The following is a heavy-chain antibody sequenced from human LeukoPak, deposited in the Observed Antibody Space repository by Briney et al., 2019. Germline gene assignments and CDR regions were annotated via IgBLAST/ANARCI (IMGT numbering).Heavy chain of an antibody. CDR1: GGTFSSYA. CDR3: ARVHSYCSSTSCLEY. J-gene: IGHJ4*02. V-gene: IGHV1-69*05. CDR2: IIPIFGTA. Sequence: SVKVSCKASGGTFSSYAISWVRQAPGQGLEWMGGIIPIFGTANYAQKFQGRVTITTDESTSTAYMELSSLRSEDTAVYYCARVHSYCSSTSCLEYWGQGTLVTVSS. D-gene: IGHD2-2*01.